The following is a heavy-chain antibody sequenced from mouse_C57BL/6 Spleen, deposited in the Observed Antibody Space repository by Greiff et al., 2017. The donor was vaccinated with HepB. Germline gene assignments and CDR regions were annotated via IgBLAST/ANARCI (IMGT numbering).Heavy chain of an antibody. CDR1: GFTFSSYG. J-gene: IGHJ2*01. V-gene: IGHV5-6*02. CDR2: ISSGGSYT. D-gene: IGHD3-3*01. CDR3: ARQGDFYYFDY. Sequence: EVMLVESGGDLVKPGGSLKLSCAASGFTFSSYGMSWVRQTPDKRLEWVATISSGGSYTYYPDSVKGRFTISRDNAKNTLYLQMSSLKSEDTAMYYCARQGDFYYFDYWGQGTTLTVSS.